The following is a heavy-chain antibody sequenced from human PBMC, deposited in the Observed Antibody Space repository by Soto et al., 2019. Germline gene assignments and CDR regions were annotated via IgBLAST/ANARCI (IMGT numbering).Heavy chain of an antibody. Sequence: ASVKVSCKAFAYSFTGSYIHWVRQAPGQGLEWMGYMNPNTGGTNYAQKFQGRVTMTRDTSISTAYMDMGSLRSDDTAVYFCARDGAVPGTYDYWGQGTPVTVSS. D-gene: IGHD6-19*01. J-gene: IGHJ4*02. V-gene: IGHV1-2*02. CDR3: ARDGAVPGTYDY. CDR1: AYSFTGSY. CDR2: MNPNTGGT.